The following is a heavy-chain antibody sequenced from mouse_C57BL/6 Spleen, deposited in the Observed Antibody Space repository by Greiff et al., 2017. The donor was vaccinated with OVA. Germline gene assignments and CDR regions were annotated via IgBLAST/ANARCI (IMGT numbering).Heavy chain of an antibody. CDR2: INPNYGTT. V-gene: IGHV1-39*01. CDR3: ARPITTVVAGKYYYAMDY. CDR1: GYSFTDYN. D-gene: IGHD1-1*01. J-gene: IGHJ4*01. Sequence: VQLQQSGPELVKPGASVKISCKASGYSFTDYNMNWVKQSNGQSLEWIGVINPNYGTTSYNQKFKGKATLTVDQSSSTAYMQLNSLTSEDSAVYYCARPITTVVAGKYYYAMDYWGQGTSVTVSS.